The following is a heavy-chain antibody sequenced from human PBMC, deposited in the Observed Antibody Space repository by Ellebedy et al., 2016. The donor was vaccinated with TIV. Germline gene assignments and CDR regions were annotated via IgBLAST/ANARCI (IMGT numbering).Heavy chain of an antibody. Sequence: MPGGSLRLSCAISGGSISNSRWWSWVRQPPGTGLEWSGEIYQSGGTEYSPSLKSRVTISVDKSKNQFSLRLSSVTAADTAVYYCVTNYGSGSYYSPRIDYWGQGTLVTVSS. J-gene: IGHJ4*02. V-gene: IGHV4-4*02. CDR1: GGSISNSRW. D-gene: IGHD3-10*01. CDR2: IYQSGGT. CDR3: VTNYGSGSYYSPRIDY.